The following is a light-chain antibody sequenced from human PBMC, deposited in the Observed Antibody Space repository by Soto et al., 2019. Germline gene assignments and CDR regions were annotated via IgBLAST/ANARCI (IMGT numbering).Light chain of an antibody. Sequence: DIKRTKDPSTLSGSERYRCAITCRASQTISRFLAWYQQKPGKAPELLIYDASTLESGVPSRFSGSGSGTEFTLAISSLQPDDFATYYCQQYANSWTFGQGTKVDI. CDR3: QQYANSWT. J-gene: IGKJ1*01. CDR1: QTISRF. CDR2: DAS. V-gene: IGKV1-5*01.